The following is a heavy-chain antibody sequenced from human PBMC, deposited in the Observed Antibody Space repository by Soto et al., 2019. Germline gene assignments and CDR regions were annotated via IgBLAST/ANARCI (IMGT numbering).Heavy chain of an antibody. Sequence: SETLSLTCTVSGGSISSYYWSWIRQPPGKGLEWIGYIYYSGSTNYNPSLKSRVTISVDTSKNQFSLKLSSVTAADTAVYYCARGHYYGSGSLFFDYWGQGTLVTVSS. J-gene: IGHJ4*02. CDR1: GGSISSYY. V-gene: IGHV4-59*01. CDR2: IYYSGST. D-gene: IGHD3-10*01. CDR3: ARGHYYGSGSLFFDY.